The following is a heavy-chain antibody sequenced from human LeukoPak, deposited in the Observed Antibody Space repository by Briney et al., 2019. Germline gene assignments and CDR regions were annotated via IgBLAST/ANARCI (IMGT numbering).Heavy chain of an antibody. CDR2: IIPIFGTA. Sequence: GASVKVSCKASGYTFITSDINWVRQASGQGLEWMGGIIPIFGTANYAQKFQGRGTITADESTSTAYMGLSSLRSEDTAVYYCARGVAHWGSLRYFDWFDYWGQGTLVTVPS. V-gene: IGHV1-69*13. CDR3: ARGVAHWGSLRYFDWFDY. CDR1: GYTFITSD. J-gene: IGHJ4*02. D-gene: IGHD3-9*01.